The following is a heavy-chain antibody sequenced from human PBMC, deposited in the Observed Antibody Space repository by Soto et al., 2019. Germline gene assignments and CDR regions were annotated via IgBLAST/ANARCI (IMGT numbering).Heavy chain of an antibody. CDR1: GGSISSGGYY. D-gene: IGHD4-17*01. CDR3: AVTDYGDYYYYGMDV. V-gene: IGHV4-31*03. CDR2: ILYSGST. Sequence: QVQLQESCPGLVKPSQTLSLTCTVSGGSISSGGYYWSWIRQHPGKGLEWIGYILYSGSTYYNPSLKSRVTISVDTSKNQFSLKLSSVTAADTAVYYGAVTDYGDYYYYGMDVWGQGGTVTVSS. J-gene: IGHJ6*02.